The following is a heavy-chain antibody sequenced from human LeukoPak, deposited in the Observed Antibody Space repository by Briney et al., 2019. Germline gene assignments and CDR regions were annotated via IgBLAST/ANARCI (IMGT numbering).Heavy chain of an antibody. CDR3: ARDRGITTARGVPSWFDP. J-gene: IGHJ5*02. V-gene: IGHV4-61*02. CDR2: IYTTRSS. D-gene: IGHD3-10*01. Sequence: PSETLSLTCTVSGGSFSSSNYYWTRMAHPPGKELNWIGRIYTTRSSSSAPSLKSRVTISVDTSTNQFSLKLTSVSAADTAVYYGARDRGITTARGVPSWFDPWGQGTLVTVSS. CDR1: GGSFSSSNYY.